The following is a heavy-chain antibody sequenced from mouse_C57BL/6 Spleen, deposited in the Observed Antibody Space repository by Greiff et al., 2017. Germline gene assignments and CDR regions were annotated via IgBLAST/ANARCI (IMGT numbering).Heavy chain of an antibody. Sequence: VQLQQPGAELVKPGASVKMSCKASGYTFTSYWITWVKQRPGQGLGWIGDIYPGSGSTNYNEKFKSKATLTVDTPSSTAYLQLSSLTSEDSAVYYCARGVYSNYRYYAMDDWGQGTSGTVSS. J-gene: IGHJ4*01. V-gene: IGHV1-55*01. CDR1: GYTFTSYW. CDR3: ARGVYSNYRYYAMDD. CDR2: IYPGSGST. D-gene: IGHD2-5*01.